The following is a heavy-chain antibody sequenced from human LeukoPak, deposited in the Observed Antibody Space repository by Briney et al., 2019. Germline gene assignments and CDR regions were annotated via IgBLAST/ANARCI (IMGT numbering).Heavy chain of an antibody. D-gene: IGHD3-10*01. CDR2: VDPKDGET. V-gene: IGHV1-24*01. CDR1: GYALTELS. J-gene: IGHJ4*02. Sequence: GASVKVSCKGSGYALTELSIHWVRQAPGKGFAWMGGVDPKDGETIYAQNFQDRVTVTDDRSTDTSYMELRGPTSEATALYSCAGDVLVSGGSYYHGFWGQGTLVTVSS. CDR3: AGDVLVSGGSYYHGF.